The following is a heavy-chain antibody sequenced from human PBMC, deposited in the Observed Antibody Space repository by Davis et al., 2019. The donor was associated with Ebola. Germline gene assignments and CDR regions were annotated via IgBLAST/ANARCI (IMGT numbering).Heavy chain of an antibody. Sequence: SETLSLTCTVSGGSISSYYWSWIRQPPGKGLEWIGYIYYSGSTNYNPSLKSRVTISVDTSKNQFSLKLSSVTAADTAVYYCARHPGRFGELLPPWFDPWGQGTLVTVSS. D-gene: IGHD3-10*01. CDR1: GGSISSYY. V-gene: IGHV4-59*08. CDR3: ARHPGRFGELLPPWFDP. J-gene: IGHJ5*02. CDR2: IYYSGST.